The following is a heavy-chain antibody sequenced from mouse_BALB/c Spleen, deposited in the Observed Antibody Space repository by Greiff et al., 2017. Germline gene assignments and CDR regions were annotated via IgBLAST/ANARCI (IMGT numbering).Heavy chain of an antibody. D-gene: IGHD2-3*01. Sequence: DVKLQESGPGLVKPSQSLSLTCSVTGYSITSGYYWNWIRQFPGNKLEWMGYISYDGSNNYNPSLKNRISITRDTSKNQFFLKLNSVTTEDTATYYCARDDDVYAMDYWGQGTSVTVSS. J-gene: IGHJ4*01. CDR2: ISYDGSN. CDR1: GYSITSGYY. CDR3: ARDDDVYAMDY. V-gene: IGHV3-6*02.